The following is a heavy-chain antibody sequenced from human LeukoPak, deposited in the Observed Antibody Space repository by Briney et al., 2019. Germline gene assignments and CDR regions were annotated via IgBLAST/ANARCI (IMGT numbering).Heavy chain of an antibody. Sequence: GGSLRLSCAASGFTFRSYWMHWVRQAPGKGLVWVSRINSDGSSTSYADYVKGRFTISRDNSKNSLFVQMNSLRAEDTAVYFCAKSRSGSANWALQIFDNWGQGTLVTVSS. V-gene: IGHV3-74*01. CDR2: INSDGSST. CDR3: AKSRSGSANWALQIFDN. J-gene: IGHJ4*02. CDR1: GFTFRSYW. D-gene: IGHD1-1*01.